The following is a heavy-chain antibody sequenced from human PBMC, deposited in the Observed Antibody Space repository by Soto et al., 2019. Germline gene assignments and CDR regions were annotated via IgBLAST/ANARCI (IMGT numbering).Heavy chain of an antibody. CDR1: GFTFSSYE. CDR3: ARGGYSYGRDWFDP. D-gene: IGHD5-18*01. J-gene: IGHJ5*02. CDR2: ISSSGSTI. Sequence: GGSLRLSCAASGFTFSSYEMNWGRQAPGKGLEWVSYISSSGSTIYYANAVKGLLTISKDNAKNSLYLKMNSLRAEDTAVYYCARGGYSYGRDWFDPWGQGTLVTVSS. V-gene: IGHV3-48*03.